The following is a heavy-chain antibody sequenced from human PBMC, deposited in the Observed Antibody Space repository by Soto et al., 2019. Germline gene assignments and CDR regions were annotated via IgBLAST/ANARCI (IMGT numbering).Heavy chain of an antibody. J-gene: IGHJ4*02. D-gene: IGHD4-17*01. V-gene: IGHV4-59*01. Sequence: PSETLSLTCTVSGGYISNYYWSWIRQPPGKGLEWIGYIYYSGSTNYNPSLKSRVTISVDTSKNQFSLKLSSVTAADTAVYYCATAYGTADMTTVTTLLDYWGQGTLVTVSS. CDR1: GGYISNYY. CDR2: IYYSGST. CDR3: ATAYGTADMTTVTTLLDY.